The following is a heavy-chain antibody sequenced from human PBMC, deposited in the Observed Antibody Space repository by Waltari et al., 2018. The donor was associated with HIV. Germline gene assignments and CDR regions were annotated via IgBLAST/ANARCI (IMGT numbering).Heavy chain of an antibody. CDR3: ARAEGGNSGVHFDY. Sequence: QVQLQESGPGLVKPSQTLSLTCTVSGGSISSGSFYWNWIRQPAGKGLEWIGRIYTSGSTKYNPSLKSRVTISVDTSKNQFSLKLNSVTAADTAVYYWARAEGGNSGVHFDYWGQGTLVTVSS. CDR1: GGSISSGSFY. CDR2: IYTSGST. V-gene: IGHV4-61*02. D-gene: IGHD2-21*02. J-gene: IGHJ4*02.